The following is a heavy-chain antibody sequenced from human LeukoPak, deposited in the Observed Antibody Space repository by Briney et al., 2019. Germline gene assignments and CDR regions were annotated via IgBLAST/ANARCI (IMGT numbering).Heavy chain of an antibody. CDR2: ISYDGSNK. CDR3: ARSPKTEAFDI. J-gene: IGHJ3*02. V-gene: IGHV3-30-3*01. D-gene: IGHD1-14*01. Sequence: GGSLRLSCAASGFTFSSYAMHWVRQAPGKGLEWVAVISYDGSNKYYADSVKGRFTISRDNSKNTLYLQMNSLRAEDTAVYYCARSPKTEAFDIWGQGTMVTVSS. CDR1: GFTFSSYA.